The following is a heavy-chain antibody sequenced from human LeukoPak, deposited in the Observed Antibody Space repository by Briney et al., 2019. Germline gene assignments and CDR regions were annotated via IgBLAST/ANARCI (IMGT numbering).Heavy chain of an antibody. D-gene: IGHD2-15*01. V-gene: IGHV3-21*01. Sequence: GGSLRLSCAASGFTFSIYSMNWVRQAPGKGLEWVSRITSSSNYIYYADSVKGRFTISRDNAKNSLYLDMNSLRADDTAVYYCARAESSGSGGLDPWGQGTLVTVSS. J-gene: IGHJ5*02. CDR3: ARAESSGSGGLDP. CDR1: GFTFSIYS. CDR2: ITSSSNYI.